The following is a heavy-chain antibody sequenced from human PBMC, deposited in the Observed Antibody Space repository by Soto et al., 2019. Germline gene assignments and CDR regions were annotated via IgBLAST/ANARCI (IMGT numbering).Heavy chain of an antibody. CDR3: ARGIFGSGTANDY. J-gene: IGHJ4*02. CDR1: GFTFSGSW. Sequence: EVQLVESGGGLVQPGGSLRLSCAASGFTFSGSWMHWVRHAPGKGLVWVSRSNGDGSGTSYADFVKGRFTISRDDAKNTLFLQINGLRAEDTAVYYCARGIFGSGTANDYWGQGTLVTGSS. D-gene: IGHD3-10*01. CDR2: SNGDGSGT. V-gene: IGHV3-74*01.